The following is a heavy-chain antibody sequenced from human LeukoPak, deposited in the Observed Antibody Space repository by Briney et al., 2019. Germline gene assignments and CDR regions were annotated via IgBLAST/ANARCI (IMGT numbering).Heavy chain of an antibody. J-gene: IGHJ3*02. CDR3: AIRHMIVVARGAFDI. CDR1: GYTFTDYY. V-gene: IGHV1-69-2*01. Sequence: ASVKVSCKVSGYTFTDYYMHWVQQAPGEGLEWMGLVDPEDGETIYAEKFQGRVTITADTSTDTAYMELSSLRSEDTAVYYCAIRHMIVVARGAFDIWGQGTMVTVSS. D-gene: IGHD3-22*01. CDR2: VDPEDGET.